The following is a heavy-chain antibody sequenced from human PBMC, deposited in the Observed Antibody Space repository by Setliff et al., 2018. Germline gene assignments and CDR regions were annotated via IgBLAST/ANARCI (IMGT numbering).Heavy chain of an antibody. J-gene: IGHJ4*02. Sequence: TLSLTCSVSGGSISSGGFYWSWTRQSAGRGLEWIGHFHTGGATDYNLSLKSRVTISLDSSKNQFSLRLSSVTAADAAVYFCARESATIGEFPLYYFDKWGQGTPVTVSS. CDR3: ARESATIGEFPLYYFDK. D-gene: IGHD3-10*01. CDR2: FHTGGAT. V-gene: IGHV4-61*09. CDR1: GGSISSGGFY.